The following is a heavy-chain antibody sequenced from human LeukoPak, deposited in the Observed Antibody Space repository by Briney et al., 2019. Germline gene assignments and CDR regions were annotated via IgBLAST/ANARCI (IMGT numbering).Heavy chain of an antibody. J-gene: IGHJ3*02. Sequence: PSETLSLTCAVSGGSIRSSNWWSWVRQPPGKGLEWIGEIYHSGSTNYNPSLKSRVTISLDKSKNQVSLKLNSVTAADTAVYYCARALGAFDIWGQGTMVTVSS. CDR3: ARALGAFDI. V-gene: IGHV4-4*02. CDR2: IYHSGST. CDR1: GGSIRSSNW.